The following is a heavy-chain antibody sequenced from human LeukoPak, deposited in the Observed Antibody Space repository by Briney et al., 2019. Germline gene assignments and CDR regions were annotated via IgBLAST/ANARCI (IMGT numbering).Heavy chain of an antibody. Sequence: GGSLRLSCEASGFSFSSYWMSWIRQAPGKGLEWVTDKKQDGSEKYYVASVQGRFTISRDNAKNSLYLQMNSLRAEDTAVYYCASQRRGSRGSPFDYWGQGTLVTVSS. D-gene: IGHD3-16*01. J-gene: IGHJ4*02. CDR3: ASQRRGSRGSPFDY. CDR2: KKQDGSEK. V-gene: IGHV3-7*01. CDR1: GFSFSSYW.